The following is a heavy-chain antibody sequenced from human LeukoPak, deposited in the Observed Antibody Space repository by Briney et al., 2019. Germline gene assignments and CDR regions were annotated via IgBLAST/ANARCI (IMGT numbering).Heavy chain of an antibody. CDR1: GFSFNKYA. CDR3: AKDRRDSSGWFRADDY. D-gene: IGHD6-19*01. V-gene: IGHV3-23*01. J-gene: IGHJ4*02. CDR2: MTGGGAT. Sequence: GGSLRLSCVGSGFSFNKYAASWVRQAPGKGLEWVAGMTGGGATYHADSVKGRFTISRDNSKNTLYLQMNSLTAEDTAVYYCAKDRRDSSGWFRADDYWGQGTLVTVSS.